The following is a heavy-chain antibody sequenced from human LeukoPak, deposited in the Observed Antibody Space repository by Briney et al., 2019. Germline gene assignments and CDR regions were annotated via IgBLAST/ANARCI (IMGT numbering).Heavy chain of an antibody. D-gene: IGHD1-26*01. CDR2: IKQDGSEK. V-gene: IGHV3-7*01. CDR3: ARDIVGATRGLYYYYYMDV. CDR1: GFTFSSYW. Sequence: PGGSLRLSCAASGFTFSSYWMSWVRQAPGKGLEWVANIKQDGSEKYYVDSVKGRFTISRDNAKNSLYLQMNSLRAGDTAVYYCARDIVGATRGLYYYYYMDVWGKGTTVTVSS. J-gene: IGHJ6*03.